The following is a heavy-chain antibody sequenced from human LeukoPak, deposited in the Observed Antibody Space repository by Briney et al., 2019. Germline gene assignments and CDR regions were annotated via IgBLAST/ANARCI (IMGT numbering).Heavy chain of an antibody. D-gene: IGHD3-22*01. CDR1: GGSISSYY. Sequence: SETLSLTCTVSGGSISSYYWSWIRQPPGKGLEWIGYIYYSGSTNYNPSLKSRVTISVDTSKNQFSLKLSSVTAADTAAYYCARGRVYYYDSSGYMYYFDYWGQGTLVTVSS. CDR3: ARGRVYYYDSSGYMYYFDY. J-gene: IGHJ4*02. CDR2: IYYSGST. V-gene: IGHV4-59*01.